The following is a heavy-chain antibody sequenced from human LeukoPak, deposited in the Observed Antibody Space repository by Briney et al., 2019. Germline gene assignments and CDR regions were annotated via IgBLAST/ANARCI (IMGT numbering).Heavy chain of an antibody. J-gene: IGHJ4*02. CDR2: ISSTSTST. CDR3: ARGRSGYYFDY. D-gene: IGHD3-22*01. Sequence: PRGSLRLSCAASGFTFSSVSMNWVRQAPGKGLEWVSYISSTSTSTYYADSAKGRFTISRDNAQNSLYLQMNSLGDDDTAVYYCARGRSGYYFDYWGQGTLVTVSS. CDR1: GFTFSSVS. V-gene: IGHV3-48*02.